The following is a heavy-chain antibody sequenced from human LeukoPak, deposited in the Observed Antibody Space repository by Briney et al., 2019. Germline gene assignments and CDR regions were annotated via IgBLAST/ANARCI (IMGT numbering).Heavy chain of an antibody. CDR1: GGSISSYY. CDR2: IYYSGST. CDR3: ARAMYSSSWYAFDI. J-gene: IGHJ3*02. Sequence: PSETLSLTCTVSGGSISSYYWSWIRQPPGKGLEWIGYIYYSGSTNYNPSLKSRVTISVDTSKNQFSLKLSSVTAADTAVYYCARAMYSSSWYAFDIWGQGTMVTVSS. D-gene: IGHD6-13*01. V-gene: IGHV4-59*01.